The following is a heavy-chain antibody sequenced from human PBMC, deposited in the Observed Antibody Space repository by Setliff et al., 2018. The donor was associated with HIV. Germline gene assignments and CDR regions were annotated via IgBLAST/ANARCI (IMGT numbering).Heavy chain of an antibody. CDR3: ASFYNFWSGYYK. CDR1: GFTFSNYA. V-gene: IGHV3-7*01. Sequence: PGGSLRLSCAASGFTFSNYAMSWVRQAPGKGLEWVANIKQDGSEKYYVDSVKGRFTISRDNAKNSLYLQMNSLRAEDTAVYYCASFYNFWSGYYKWGQGTLVTVSS. CDR2: IKQDGSEK. J-gene: IGHJ4*02. D-gene: IGHD3-3*01.